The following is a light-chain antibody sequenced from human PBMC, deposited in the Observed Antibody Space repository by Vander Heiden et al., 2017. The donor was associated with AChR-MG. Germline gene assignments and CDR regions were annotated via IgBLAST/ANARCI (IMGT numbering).Light chain of an antibody. CDR2: DVT. J-gene: IGLJ2*01. CDR3: TSYTSGKSPSVV. Sequence: QSAPTQPAPVSGSPGQPVTISCTGATSDIDDYRYVSWYQQHPGKAPKLIIYDVTKRPSGVSDRFSGSKSGNTASLTISGVQSEDEAIYYCTSYTSGKSPSVVFGRGTKLTVV. CDR1: TSDIDDYRY. V-gene: IGLV2-14*03.